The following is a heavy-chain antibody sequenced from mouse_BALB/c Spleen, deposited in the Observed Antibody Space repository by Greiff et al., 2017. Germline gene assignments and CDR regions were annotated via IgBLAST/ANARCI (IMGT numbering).Heavy chain of an antibody. CDR1: GYTFTSYW. V-gene: IGHV1S81*02. D-gene: IGHD1-2*01. Sequence: QVQLKQPGAELVKPGASVKLSCKASGYTFTSYWMHWVKQRPGQGLEWIGEINPSNGRTNYNEKFKSKATLTVDKSSSTAYMQLSSLTSEDSAVYYCVIKSPMDYWGQGTSVTVSS. CDR3: VIKSPMDY. J-gene: IGHJ4*01. CDR2: INPSNGRT.